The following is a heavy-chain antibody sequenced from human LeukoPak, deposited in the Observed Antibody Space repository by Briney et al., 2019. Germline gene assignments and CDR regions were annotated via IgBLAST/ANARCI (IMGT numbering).Heavy chain of an antibody. CDR3: ARDDYYYYYMDV. CDR1: GGTFSSYA. V-gene: IGHV1-69*13. CDR2: IIPIFGTA. Sequence: SVKVSCKASGGTFSSYAISWVRQAPGQGLEWMGGIIPIFGTANYAQKFQGRVTITADESTSTAYMELSSLRSEDTAVYYCARDDYYYYYMDVWGKGTTVTVSS. J-gene: IGHJ6*03.